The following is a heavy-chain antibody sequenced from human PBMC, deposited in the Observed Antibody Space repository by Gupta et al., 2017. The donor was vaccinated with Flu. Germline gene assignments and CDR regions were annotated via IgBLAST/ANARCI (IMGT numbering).Heavy chain of an antibody. J-gene: IGHJ6*02. CDR2: INPNSGGT. V-gene: IGHV1-2*02. D-gene: IGHD2-15*01. Sequence: QVQLVQSGAEVKKPGASVKVSCKASGYTFTGYYMHWVRQAPGQGLEWMGWINPNSGGTNYAQKFQGRVTMTRDTSISTAYMELSRLRSDDTAVYYCARALCSGGSCYSRGGYYYYGMDVWGQGTTVTVSS. CDR1: GYTFTGYY. CDR3: ARALCSGGSCYSRGGYYYYGMDV.